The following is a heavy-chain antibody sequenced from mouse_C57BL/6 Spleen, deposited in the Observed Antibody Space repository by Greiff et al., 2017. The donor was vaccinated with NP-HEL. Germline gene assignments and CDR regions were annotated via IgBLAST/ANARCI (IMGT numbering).Heavy chain of an antibody. J-gene: IGHJ3*01. CDR3: ARKDGYLAWFAY. D-gene: IGHD2-3*01. V-gene: IGHV3-6*01. CDR2: ISYDGSN. CDR1: GYSITSGYY. Sequence: EVHLVESGPGLVKPSQSLSLTCSVTGYSITSGYYWNWIRQFPGNKLEWMGYISYDGSNNYNPSLKNRISITRDTSKNQFFLKLNSVTTEDTATYYCARKDGYLAWFAYWGQGTLVTVSA.